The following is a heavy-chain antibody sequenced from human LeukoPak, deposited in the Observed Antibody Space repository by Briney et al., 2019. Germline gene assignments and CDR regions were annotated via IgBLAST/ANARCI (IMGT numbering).Heavy chain of an antibody. J-gene: IGHJ4*02. CDR2: MTNSRSY. V-gene: IGHV3-21*04. D-gene: IGHD2-21*02. CDR1: GFTLSTYS. CDR3: ARDGRYCGGDCYLDY. Sequence: PGGSLRLSCTVSGFTLSTYSLNWVRRAPGKGLEWVSLMTNSRSYYADSVKGRFTISRDNAKNSLYLQMNSLRAEDTAVYYCARDGRYCGGDCYLDYWGQGVLVTVSS.